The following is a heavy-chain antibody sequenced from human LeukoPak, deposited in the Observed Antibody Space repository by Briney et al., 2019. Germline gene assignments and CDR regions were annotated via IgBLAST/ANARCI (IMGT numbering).Heavy chain of an antibody. V-gene: IGHV3-7*01. Sequence: GGSLSLSCAASGFTFSSYWMCWVRQAPGKGLEWVANIKQDGSEKYYVDSVKGRFTISRDNAKNSLYLQMNSLRAEDTAVYYCARDPPPPYSSSWYDAFDIWGQGTMVTVSS. D-gene: IGHD6-13*01. CDR3: ARDPPPPYSSSWYDAFDI. CDR2: IKQDGSEK. CDR1: GFTFSSYW. J-gene: IGHJ3*02.